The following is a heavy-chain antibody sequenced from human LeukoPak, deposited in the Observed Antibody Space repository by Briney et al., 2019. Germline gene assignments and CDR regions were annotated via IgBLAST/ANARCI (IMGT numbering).Heavy chain of an antibody. Sequence: GGSLRLSCAASGFTFSSYWMSWVRQTPGKGLEWVANIKQDGSEKYYVDSMKGRFTISRDNANNSLYLQMNSLRAEDTAVYYCARVPLRDSYAPYYFDSWGQGTLVTVSS. CDR3: ARVPLRDSYAPYYFDS. V-gene: IGHV3-7*01. CDR2: IKQDGSEK. J-gene: IGHJ4*02. CDR1: GFTFSSYW. D-gene: IGHD3-16*01.